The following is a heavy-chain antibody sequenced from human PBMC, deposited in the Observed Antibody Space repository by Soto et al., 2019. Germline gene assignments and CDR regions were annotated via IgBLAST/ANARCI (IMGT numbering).Heavy chain of an antibody. J-gene: IGHJ5*02. CDR2: INPSGGST. V-gene: IGHV1-46*01. CDR3: ARGTIEKHPLNWFDP. Sequence: GXSVKVSCKASGYTFTSYYMHWVRQAPGQGLEWMGIINPSGGSTSYAQKFQGRVTMTRDTSTSTVYMELSSLRSEDTAVYYCARGTIEKHPLNWFDPWGQGTLVTVSS. D-gene: IGHD3-9*01. CDR1: GYTFTSYY.